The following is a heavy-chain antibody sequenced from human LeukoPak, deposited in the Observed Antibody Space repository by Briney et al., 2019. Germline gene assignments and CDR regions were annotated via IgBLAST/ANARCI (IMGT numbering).Heavy chain of an antibody. D-gene: IGHD3-10*01. CDR3: ARDRGSEYSYYYCMDV. CDR2: IHYSGNT. Sequence: SETLSLTCTVSGGSISSYYWSWIRQPPGKGLEWIGYIHYSGNTNYNPSLKSRVTISVDTSKSQFSLKLSSVTAADTAVYYCARDRGSEYSYYYCMDVWGKGTTVTVSS. V-gene: IGHV4-59*01. CDR1: GGSISSYY. J-gene: IGHJ6*03.